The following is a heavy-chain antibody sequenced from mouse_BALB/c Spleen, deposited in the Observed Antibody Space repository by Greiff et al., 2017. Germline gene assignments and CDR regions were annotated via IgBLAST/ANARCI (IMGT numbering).Heavy chain of an antibody. CDR1: GFTFSSFG. V-gene: IGHV5-17*02. Sequence: EVNVVESGGGLVQPGGSRKLSCAASGFTFSSFGMHWVRQAPEKGLEWVAYISSGSSTIYYADTVKGRFTISRDNPKNTLFLQMTSLRSEDTAMYYCARRGNYFFYAMDYWGQGTSVTVSS. CDR3: ARRGNYFFYAMDY. CDR2: ISSGSSTI. J-gene: IGHJ4*01. D-gene: IGHD2-1*01.